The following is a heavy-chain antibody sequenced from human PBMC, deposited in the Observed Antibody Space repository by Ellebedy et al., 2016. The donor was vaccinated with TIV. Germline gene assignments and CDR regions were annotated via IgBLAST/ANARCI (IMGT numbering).Heavy chain of an antibody. V-gene: IGHV4-34*01. D-gene: IGHD3-22*01. CDR1: GGSFSGYY. Sequence: SETLSLTXAVYGGSFSGYYWSWIRQPPGKGLEWIGEINHSGSTNYNPSLKSRVTISVDTSKNQFSLKLSSVTAADTAVYYCARGGMRITMIGYWGQGTLVTVSS. CDR2: INHSGST. CDR3: ARGGMRITMIGY. J-gene: IGHJ4*02.